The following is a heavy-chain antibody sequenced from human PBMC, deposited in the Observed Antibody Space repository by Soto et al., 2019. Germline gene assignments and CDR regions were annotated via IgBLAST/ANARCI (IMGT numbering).Heavy chain of an antibody. CDR1: GYTFGDYY. CDR2: INPKTGDT. V-gene: IGHV1-2*02. CDR3: ARGSVSRVAATDPDF. Sequence: QVQLVQSGAEVKKSGASVKVSCKASGYTFGDYYIHCVRQAPGQGLEWMGWINPKTGDTNYAQKFEGRVTLTRNTSISPAYMQLSRLRSDDSAVYFCARGSVSRVAATDPDFWGQGTLVTVSS. J-gene: IGHJ4*02. D-gene: IGHD2-15*01.